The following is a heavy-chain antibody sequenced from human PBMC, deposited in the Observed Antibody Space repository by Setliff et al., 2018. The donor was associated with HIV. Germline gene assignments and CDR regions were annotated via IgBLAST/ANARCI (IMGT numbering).Heavy chain of an antibody. Sequence: SETLSLTCAVSGGSISSSNWWSWVRQPPGKGLEWIGEIYHSGSANYNPSLKSRVIISVDTSKNQFSLKLSSVTAADTAVYYCAGYVGGGGGRGPWGQGTLVTVSS. CDR3: AGYVGGGGGRGP. V-gene: IGHV4-4*02. J-gene: IGHJ5*02. D-gene: IGHD2-15*01. CDR1: GGSISSSNW. CDR2: IYHSGSA.